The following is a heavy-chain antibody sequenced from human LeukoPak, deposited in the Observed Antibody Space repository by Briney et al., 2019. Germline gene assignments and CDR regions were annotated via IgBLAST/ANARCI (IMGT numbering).Heavy chain of an antibody. J-gene: IGHJ1*01. CDR2: IYSGGST. CDR3: ARDLARGIVVVPAAIAAAEYFQH. V-gene: IGHV3-66*01. CDR1: GFTVSSNY. D-gene: IGHD2-2*01. Sequence: GGSLRLSCAASGFTVSSNYMSWVRQAPGKGLEWVSVIYSGGSTYYADSVKGRFTISRDNSKNTLYLQMNSLRAEDTAVYYCARDLARGIVVVPAAIAAAEYFQHWGQGTLVTVSS.